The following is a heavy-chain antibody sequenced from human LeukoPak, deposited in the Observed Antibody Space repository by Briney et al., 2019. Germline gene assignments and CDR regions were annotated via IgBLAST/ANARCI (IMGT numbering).Heavy chain of an antibody. CDR1: GGSISSYY. Sequence: SETLSLTCTVSGGSISSYYWSWIRQPPGKGLEWIGYIYYSGSTNYNPSLKSRVTISVDTSKNQFSLKLSSVTAADTAVYYCARGRPTVTTAPPDYWGQGTLVTVSS. CDR3: ARGRPTVTTAPPDY. V-gene: IGHV4-59*12. D-gene: IGHD4-11*01. CDR2: IYYSGST. J-gene: IGHJ4*02.